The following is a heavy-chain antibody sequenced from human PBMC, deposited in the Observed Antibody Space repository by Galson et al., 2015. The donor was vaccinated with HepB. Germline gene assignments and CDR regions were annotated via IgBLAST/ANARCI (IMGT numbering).Heavy chain of an antibody. CDR1: GFTFSSYA. CDR2: ISYDGSNK. CDR3: ARDVGSSSWYDY. D-gene: IGHD6-13*01. Sequence: SLRLSCAASGFTFSSYAMHWVRQAPGKGLEWVAVISYDGSNKYYADSVKGRFTISRDNAKNSLYLQMNSLRAEDTAVYYCARDVGSSSWYDYWGQGTLVTVPS. V-gene: IGHV3-30*04. J-gene: IGHJ4*02.